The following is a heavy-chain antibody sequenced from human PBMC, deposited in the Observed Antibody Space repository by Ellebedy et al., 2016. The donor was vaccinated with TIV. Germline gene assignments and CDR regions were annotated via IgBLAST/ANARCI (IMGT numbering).Heavy chain of an antibody. Sequence: KLQGRVTMTTDTSTSTAYMELRSLRSDDTAVYYCARVLDNWNDIIWAFDIWGQGTMVTVSS. CDR3: ARVLDNWNDIIWAFDI. V-gene: IGHV1-18*01. J-gene: IGHJ3*02. D-gene: IGHD1-20*01.